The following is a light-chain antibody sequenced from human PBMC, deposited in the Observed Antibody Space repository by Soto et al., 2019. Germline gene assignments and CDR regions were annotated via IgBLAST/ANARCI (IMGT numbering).Light chain of an antibody. CDR1: QSFRSS. Sequence: EVLMTQSPATLSVSPGERATLSCRASQSFRSSVAWYQQKPGQAPRLLIYGASTRATGIPARISGSGSGTEFTLTITSPQSEDFAVYYCQQYNNWPQTFGQGTKVDI. CDR3: QQYNNWPQT. V-gene: IGKV3-15*01. CDR2: GAS. J-gene: IGKJ1*01.